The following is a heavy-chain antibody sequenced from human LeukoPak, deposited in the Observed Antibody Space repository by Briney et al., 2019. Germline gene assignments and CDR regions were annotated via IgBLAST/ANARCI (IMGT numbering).Heavy chain of an antibody. CDR1: GLTFSDFW. CDR3: ATGHSYGYDY. D-gene: IGHD5-18*01. Sequence: GGSLRLSCAASGLTFSDFWMHWVRQPPGKGLVWVALVKGDGRTTIYADSVKGRFTISRNNAKNTLYLQMNSLRADDSGVYYCATGHSYGYDYWGQGVLVTVSS. J-gene: IGHJ4*02. CDR2: VKGDGRTT. V-gene: IGHV3-74*01.